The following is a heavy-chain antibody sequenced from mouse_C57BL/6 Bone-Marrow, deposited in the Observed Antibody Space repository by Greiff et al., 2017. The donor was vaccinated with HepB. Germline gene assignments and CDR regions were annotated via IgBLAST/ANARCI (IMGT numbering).Heavy chain of an antibody. CDR1: GYTFTDYE. V-gene: IGHV1-15*01. J-gene: IGHJ3*01. D-gene: IGHD1-1*01. Sequence: VQLQESGAELVRPGASVTLSCKASGYTFTDYEMHWVKQTPVQGLEWIGAFDPETGGTAYNQKFKGKAILTADKSSSTAYMELSSLTSEDSAVYYCTRDGSDPAWFAYWGQGTLVTVSA. CDR3: TRDGSDPAWFAY. CDR2: FDPETGGT.